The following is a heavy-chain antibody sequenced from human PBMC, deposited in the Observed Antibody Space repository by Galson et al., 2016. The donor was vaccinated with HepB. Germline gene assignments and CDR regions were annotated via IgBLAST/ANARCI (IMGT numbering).Heavy chain of an antibody. Sequence: SVKVSCKASGYSFSNYGIAWVRQAPGQGLEWMGWISTHSGDTSYVQKLQGRVTMTRDTSTSTVHMELRSLTSGDTAVYYCAKEVYGSWYYFDLWGQGTLVIVSS. V-gene: IGHV1-18*01. CDR1: GYSFSNYG. CDR3: AKEVYGSWYYFDL. CDR2: ISTHSGDT. D-gene: IGHD6-13*01. J-gene: IGHJ4*02.